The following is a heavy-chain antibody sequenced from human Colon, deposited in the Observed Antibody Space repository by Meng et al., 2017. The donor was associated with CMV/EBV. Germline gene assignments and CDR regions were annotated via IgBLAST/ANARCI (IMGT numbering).Heavy chain of an antibody. V-gene: IGHV2-5*01. Sequence: QLPLNGSGPKQGNPTQTLYVPCTGSTFSLNTREVGVRWIRQPPGRTLEWLALIYWNNDKTYSPSLKSRLTITKDTSKNQVVLTMTNMDPADTATDYCVRRSYSGQDDYWGQGALVTASS. CDR3: VRRSYSGQDDY. CDR1: TFSLNTREVG. CDR2: IYWNNDK. J-gene: IGHJ4*02. D-gene: IGHD5-12*01.